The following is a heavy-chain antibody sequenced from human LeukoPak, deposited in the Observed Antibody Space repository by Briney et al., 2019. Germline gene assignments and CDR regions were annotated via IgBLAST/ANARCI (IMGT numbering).Heavy chain of an antibody. CDR2: IYYSGST. D-gene: IGHD3-3*01. J-gene: IGHJ4*02. CDR1: GGSISSGGYY. V-gene: IGHV4-61*08. Sequence: SETLSLTCTVSGGSISSGGYYWSWIRQHPGKGLEWIGYIYYSGSTNYNPSLKSRVTISVDTSKNQFSLKQSSVTAADTAVYYCARHRGDYDFWSGYYEFDYWGQGTLVTVSS. CDR3: ARHRGDYDFWSGYYEFDY.